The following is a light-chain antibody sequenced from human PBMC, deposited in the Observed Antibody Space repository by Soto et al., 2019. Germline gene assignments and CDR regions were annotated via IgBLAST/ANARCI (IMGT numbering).Light chain of an antibody. CDR1: SSVVGGFNY. CDR3: ASYTTSSTYV. Sequence: QSALTQPASVSGSPGQSIAISCTGTSSVVGGFNYVSWYQQHPGKAPKFMIYDVSSRPSGVSDRFSGSKSGNTASLTISGLQAEDEADYYCASYTTSSTYVFGTGTKVTVL. CDR2: DVS. V-gene: IGLV2-14*03. J-gene: IGLJ1*01.